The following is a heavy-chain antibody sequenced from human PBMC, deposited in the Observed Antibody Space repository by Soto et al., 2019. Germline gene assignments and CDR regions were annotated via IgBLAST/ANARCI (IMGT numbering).Heavy chain of an antibody. CDR3: ARDLGGATYYGMDV. CDR1: GFTFSSYA. J-gene: IGHJ6*02. D-gene: IGHD1-26*01. CDR2: ISYDGSNK. Sequence: VQLVESGGGVVQPGRSLRLSCAASGFTFSSYAMHWVRQAPGKGLEWVAVISYDGSNKYYADSVKGRFTISRDNSKNTLYLQMNSLRAEDTAVYYCARDLGGATYYGMDVWGQGTTVTVSS. V-gene: IGHV3-30-3*01.